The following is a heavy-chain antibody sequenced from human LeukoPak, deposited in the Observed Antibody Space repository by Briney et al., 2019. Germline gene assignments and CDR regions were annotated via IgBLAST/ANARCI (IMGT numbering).Heavy chain of an antibody. CDR1: GGSISSGSYY. D-gene: IGHD6-19*01. V-gene: IGHV4-61*02. CDR3: ARIGYSSGWFQTEGWFDP. Sequence: PSQTLSLTCTVSGGSISSGSYYWSWIRQPAGKGLEWIGRIYTSGSTNYNPSLKSRVTISVATSKNQFSLKLSSVPAADTAVYYCARIGYSSGWFQTEGWFDPWGQGTLVTVSS. CDR2: IYTSGST. J-gene: IGHJ5*02.